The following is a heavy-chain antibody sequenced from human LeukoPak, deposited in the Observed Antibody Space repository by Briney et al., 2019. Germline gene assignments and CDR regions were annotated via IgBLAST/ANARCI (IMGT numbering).Heavy chain of an antibody. Sequence: SETLSLTCTVSGGSISSYYWSWIRQPPGKGLEWIGYIYYSGSTIYNPSLKSRVTISVDTSKNQFSLKLSSVTAADTAVYYCARDLDAFDIWGQGTMVTVSS. CDR3: ARDLDAFDI. CDR1: GGSISSYY. V-gene: IGHV4-59*01. CDR2: IYYSGST. J-gene: IGHJ3*02.